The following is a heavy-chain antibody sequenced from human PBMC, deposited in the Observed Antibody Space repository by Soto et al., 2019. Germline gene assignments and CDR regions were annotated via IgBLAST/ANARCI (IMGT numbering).Heavy chain of an antibody. CDR1: GYTFTGYY. CDR3: ASLDKWNYNYYGMDV. J-gene: IGHJ6*02. V-gene: IGHV1-2*02. Sequence: ASVKVSCKASGYTFTGYYMHWVRQAPGQGLEWMGWINPNSGGTNYAQKFQGRVTMTRDTSISTAYMELSRLRSDDTAVYYCASLDKWNYNYYGMDVWGQGTTVPVSS. CDR2: INPNSGGT. D-gene: IGHD2-2*03.